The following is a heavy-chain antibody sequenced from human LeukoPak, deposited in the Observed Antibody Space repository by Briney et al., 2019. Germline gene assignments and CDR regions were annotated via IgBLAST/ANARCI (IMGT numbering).Heavy chain of an antibody. CDR1: GGTFSSYT. J-gene: IGHJ4*02. CDR3: ARVTNGGGSVY. Sequence: ASVKVSCKASGGTFSSYTISWLRQAPGQGLEWMGRIIPILGIANYAQKFQGRVTITADKSTSTAYMELSSLSSEDTAVYYCARVTNGGGSVYWGQGTLVTVSS. CDR2: IIPILGIA. V-gene: IGHV1-69*02. D-gene: IGHD2-8*01.